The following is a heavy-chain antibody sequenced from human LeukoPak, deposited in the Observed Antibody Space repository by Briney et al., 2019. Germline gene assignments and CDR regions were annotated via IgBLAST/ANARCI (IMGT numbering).Heavy chain of an antibody. D-gene: IGHD4-23*01. CDR3: ARHYALRWSYLDY. V-gene: IGHV4-59*08. CDR1: GGSISSYY. CDR2: IYYSGST. J-gene: IGHJ4*02. Sequence: SETLSLTCTVSGGSISSYYWSWIRQPPGKGLEWIGYIYYSGSTNYNPSLKSRVTISVDTSKNQFSLKLSSVTAADTAVYYCARHYALRWSYLDYWGQGTLVTVSS.